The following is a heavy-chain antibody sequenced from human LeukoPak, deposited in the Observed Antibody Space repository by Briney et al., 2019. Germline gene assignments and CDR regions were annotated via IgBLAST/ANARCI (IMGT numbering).Heavy chain of an antibody. CDR1: GFTFSSYS. CDR2: ISSSSSYI. Sequence: PGGSLRLSCAASGFTFSSYSMNWVRQAPGKGLEWVSSISSSSSYIYYADSVKGRFTISRDNAKNSLYLQMNSLRAEDTAVYYCARSTVEGALEWLLSIYYMDVWGKGTTVTVSS. CDR3: ARSTVEGALEWLLSIYYMDV. J-gene: IGHJ6*03. V-gene: IGHV3-21*01. D-gene: IGHD3-3*01.